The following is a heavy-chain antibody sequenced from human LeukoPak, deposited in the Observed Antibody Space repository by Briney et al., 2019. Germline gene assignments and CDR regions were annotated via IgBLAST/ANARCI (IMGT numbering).Heavy chain of an antibody. CDR2: INHSGST. CDR1: GGSFSGYY. CDR3: ARGPQWLVPFDY. D-gene: IGHD6-19*01. Sequence: SETLSLTCAVYGGSFSGYYWSWIRQPPGKGLEWIGEINHSGSTNYNPSLKSRVTISVDTSKNQFSLKLSSVTAADTAVYYCARGPQWLVPFDYWGQGTLVTVSS. V-gene: IGHV4-34*01. J-gene: IGHJ4*02.